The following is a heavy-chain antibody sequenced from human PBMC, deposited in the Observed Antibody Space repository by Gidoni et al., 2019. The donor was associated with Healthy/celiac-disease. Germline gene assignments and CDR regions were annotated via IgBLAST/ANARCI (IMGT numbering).Heavy chain of an antibody. Sequence: QVQLVQSGAEVKKPGAQVKVSCKAYGYTFTSYYMHCVRQARGQGLEWMGIINPSGGSTSYAQKFQGRVTMTRDTSTSTVYMELSSLRSEDTAVYYCARARYCSGGSCYWESKEYFQHWGQGTLVTVSS. CDR1: GYTFTSYY. D-gene: IGHD2-15*01. CDR3: ARARYCSGGSCYWESKEYFQH. CDR2: INPSGGST. J-gene: IGHJ1*01. V-gene: IGHV1-46*01.